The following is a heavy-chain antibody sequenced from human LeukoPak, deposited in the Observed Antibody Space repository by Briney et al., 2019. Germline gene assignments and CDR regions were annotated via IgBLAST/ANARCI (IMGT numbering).Heavy chain of an antibody. CDR2: IKQDGSEK. J-gene: IGHJ6*03. Sequence: GGSLRLSCAASGFTFSGYWMSWVRQAPGKGLEWVANIKQDGSEKYYADSVKGRFTISRDNAKNSLYLQMNSLRAEDTALYYCAKAPYGDYVGYYYMDVWGKGTTVTISS. V-gene: IGHV3-7*03. D-gene: IGHD4-17*01. CDR3: AKAPYGDYVGYYYMDV. CDR1: GFTFSGYW.